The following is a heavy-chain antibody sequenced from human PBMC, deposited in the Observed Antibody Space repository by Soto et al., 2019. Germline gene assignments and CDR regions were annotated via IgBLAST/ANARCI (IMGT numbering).Heavy chain of an antibody. V-gene: IGHV5-51*01. CDR3: ARRVGYCTNGVCYAFDI. Sequence: GESLKISCKGSGYSFTSYWIGWVRQMPGKGLEWMGIIYPGDSDTRYSPSFQGQVTISAGKSISTAYLQWSSLKASDTAMYYCARRVGYCTNGVCYAFDIWGQGTMVTVSS. D-gene: IGHD2-8*01. J-gene: IGHJ3*02. CDR2: IYPGDSDT. CDR1: GYSFTSYW.